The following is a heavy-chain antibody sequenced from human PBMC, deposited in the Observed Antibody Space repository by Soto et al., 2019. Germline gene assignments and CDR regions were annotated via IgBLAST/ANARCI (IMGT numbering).Heavy chain of an antibody. J-gene: IGHJ5*02. D-gene: IGHD4-17*01. Sequence: SETLSLTCIVSGVSVTSYTWSWVRQPASKGLEWIGLVFSSGSATYNPSLKSRVRISMDTPKNRVSLKLSSVTAADTAVYYCARGFHGDYVGSFDPWGQGTLVTVSS. CDR3: ARGFHGDYVGSFDP. CDR1: GVSVTSYT. CDR2: VFSSGSA. V-gene: IGHV4-4*07.